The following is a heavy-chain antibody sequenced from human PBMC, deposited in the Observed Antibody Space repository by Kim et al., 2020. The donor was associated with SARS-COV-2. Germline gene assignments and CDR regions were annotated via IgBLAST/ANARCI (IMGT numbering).Heavy chain of an antibody. J-gene: IGHJ4*01. CDR1: GFTFSSYA. V-gene: IGHV3-23*01. Sequence: GGSLRLSCAASGFTFSSYAMSWVRQAQGNCLEWVLALSGSGGSTYYADSERGRTIISRANCKNTMYLQMNSQRVEDTVVYYRAKSNQTIFLYFNYCAHGT. CDR3: AKSNQTIFLYFNY. CDR2: LSGSGGST. D-gene: IGHD3-9*01.